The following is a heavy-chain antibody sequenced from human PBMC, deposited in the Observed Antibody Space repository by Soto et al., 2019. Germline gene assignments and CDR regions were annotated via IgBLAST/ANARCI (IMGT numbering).Heavy chain of an antibody. J-gene: IGHJ5*02. CDR2: IIPLFGTT. CDR3: ERARGTSWYNWFDP. Sequence: QVQLVQSGAELKKPGSSVKVSCKASGGNFTNYGISWVRQAPGQGLEWMGGIIPLFGTTNYAQKFRGRVTVTADESTSTAYMELNSPRSEDTAIYFCERARGTSWYNWFDPWGQGTLVTVSS. CDR1: GGNFTNYG. D-gene: IGHD6-13*01. V-gene: IGHV1-69*01.